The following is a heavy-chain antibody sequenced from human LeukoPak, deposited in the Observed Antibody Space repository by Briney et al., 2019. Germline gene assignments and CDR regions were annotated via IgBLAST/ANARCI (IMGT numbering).Heavy chain of an antibody. CDR3: AKHPAWYYYDSSGYYLPFDY. CDR2: ISGSCGGT. Sequence: GGSLRLSCAASGFTFSSYAMSWVRQAPGKGREWVSAISGSCGGTYYADSLKGRFTISRDNSKNTLYLQMNSLSGEDTAVYYCAKHPAWYYYDSSGYYLPFDYWGQGTLVTVSS. V-gene: IGHV3-23*01. J-gene: IGHJ4*02. D-gene: IGHD3-22*01. CDR1: GFTFSSYA.